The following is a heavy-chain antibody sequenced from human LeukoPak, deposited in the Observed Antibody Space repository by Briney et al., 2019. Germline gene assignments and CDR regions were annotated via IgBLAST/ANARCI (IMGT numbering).Heavy chain of an antibody. CDR1: GFTFSSYA. V-gene: IGHV3-23*01. CDR3: ANGLMKTLDY. J-gene: IGHJ4*02. CDR2: ISGGGGST. Sequence: GGSLRLSCAASGFTFSSYAMSWVRQAPGKGLEWVSAISGGGGSTYYADSVKGRFTISRDNSKNTLYLQMNSLRAEDTAVYYCANGLMKTLDYWGQGTLVTVSS.